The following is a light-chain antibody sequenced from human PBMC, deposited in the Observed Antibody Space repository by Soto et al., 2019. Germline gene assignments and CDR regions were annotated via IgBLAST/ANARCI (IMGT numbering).Light chain of an antibody. CDR1: QSVGGN. CDR2: GAS. V-gene: IGKV3D-15*01. Sequence: EMVMTQSPATLSVSPGEGAILSCRASQSVGGNLAWYQQRPGQAPRLLIYGASTRATGFPARFSGSGSATEFTLTISSLQSEDLAVYYCHEYNTWPGTFGQGTKVEVK. CDR3: HEYNTWPGT. J-gene: IGKJ1*01.